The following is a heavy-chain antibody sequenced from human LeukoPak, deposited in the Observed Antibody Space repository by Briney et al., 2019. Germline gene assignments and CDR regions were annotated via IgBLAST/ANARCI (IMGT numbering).Heavy chain of an antibody. CDR1: GFTFSSYW. D-gene: IGHD2-21*01. CDR3: VRDCGFHTFDY. Sequence: GGSLRLPCAASGFTFSSYWMTWVRQAPGKGLEYVVNIKEDGSEKYYVDSVKGRFTISRDNTKNSLYLQMSSLRGDDTAVYYCVRDCGFHTFDYWGQGTLVTVSS. J-gene: IGHJ4*02. V-gene: IGHV3-7*05. CDR2: IKEDGSEK.